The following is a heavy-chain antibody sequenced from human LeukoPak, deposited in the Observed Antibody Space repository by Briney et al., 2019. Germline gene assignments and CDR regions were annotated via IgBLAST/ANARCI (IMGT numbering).Heavy chain of an antibody. CDR2: VDHTGST. Sequence: SETLSLTCSVSDDSITMYYWTWIRQPPGKGLEWIGYVDHTGSTNFNPSLNGRVSISRDTSKNPFSLRLRSVTAADTAVYFCARGRVSSSTYYSTYYYCFYMDVWGKGTTVTVSS. D-gene: IGHD3-22*01. J-gene: IGHJ6*03. V-gene: IGHV4-59*01. CDR3: ARGRVSSSTYYSTYYYCFYMDV. CDR1: DDSITMYY.